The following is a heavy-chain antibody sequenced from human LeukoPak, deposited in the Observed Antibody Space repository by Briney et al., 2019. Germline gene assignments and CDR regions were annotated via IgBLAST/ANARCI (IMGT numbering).Heavy chain of an antibody. Sequence: GASLRLSCAASGFIFSNYAMSWVRQAPGKGLEWVSAIVGSGGSTYYADSVKGRFTISRDNSKNTLFLQMNSLRVEDTALYYCSKWGDYDVLTGYYDSDFWGQGTLVTVSS. CDR3: SKWGDYDVLTGYYDSDF. V-gene: IGHV3-23*01. CDR1: GFIFSNYA. CDR2: IVGSGGST. J-gene: IGHJ4*02. D-gene: IGHD3-9*01.